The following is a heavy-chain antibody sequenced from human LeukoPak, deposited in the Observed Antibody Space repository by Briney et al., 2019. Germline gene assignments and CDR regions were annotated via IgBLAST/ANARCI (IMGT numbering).Heavy chain of an antibody. V-gene: IGHV4-30-4*01. D-gene: IGHD2-15*01. CDR2: IYYSGST. J-gene: IGHJ5*02. Sequence: SQTLSLTCTVSGGSISSGDYYWSWIRQPPGKGLEWIGYIYYSGSTYYNPSLKSRVTISVDTSKNQFSLKLSSVTAADTAVYYCARDRLGYCSGGSCQMAWGQGTLVTVSS. CDR3: ARDRLGYCSGGSCQMA. CDR1: GGSISSGDYY.